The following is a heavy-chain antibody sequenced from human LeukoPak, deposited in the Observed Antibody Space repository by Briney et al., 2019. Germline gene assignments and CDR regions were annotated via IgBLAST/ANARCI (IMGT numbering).Heavy chain of an antibody. CDR2: IYYSGNT. Sequence: SETLSLTCTVSDGSISNNYWTWIRQPPGKRLEWIGYIYYSGNTNYNPSLRSRVTMSVDTSKNQFSLNLTSVTAADTAVYYCTRVSPGGYFGYWGQGTLVTVSS. J-gene: IGHJ4*02. D-gene: IGHD2-15*01. CDR3: TRVSPGGYFGY. CDR1: DGSISNNY. V-gene: IGHV4-59*01.